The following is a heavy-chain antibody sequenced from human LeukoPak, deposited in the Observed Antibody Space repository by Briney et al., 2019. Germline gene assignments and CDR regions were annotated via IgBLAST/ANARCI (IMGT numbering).Heavy chain of an antibody. CDR1: GFTFSSYA. CDR3: AGLSSGTYYSAFGI. CDR2: ISGSGGST. V-gene: IGHV3-23*01. D-gene: IGHD1-26*01. Sequence: GGSLRLSCAASGFTFSSYAMSWVRQAPGKGLEWVSAISGSGGSTYYADSVKGRFTISRDNSKNTLYLQMNSLRTDDTAVYYCAGLSSGTYYSAFGIWGQGTMVTVSS. J-gene: IGHJ3*02.